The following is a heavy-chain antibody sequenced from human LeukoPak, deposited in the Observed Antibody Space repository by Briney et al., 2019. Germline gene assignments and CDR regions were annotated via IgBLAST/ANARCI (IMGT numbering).Heavy chain of an antibody. V-gene: IGHV3-30*02. CDR1: GLIFSSYG. CDR3: AKGQERTYYYASGSPLALDY. D-gene: IGHD3-10*01. Sequence: GGSLRLSCAASGLIFSSYGMHWVRQAPGKGLEWVAFIRYDGSDKYYADSVKGRFTISRDNSKNTLYLQLNSLRAEDTAVYYCAKGQERTYYYASGSPLALDYWGQGTLVTVSS. J-gene: IGHJ4*02. CDR2: IRYDGSDK.